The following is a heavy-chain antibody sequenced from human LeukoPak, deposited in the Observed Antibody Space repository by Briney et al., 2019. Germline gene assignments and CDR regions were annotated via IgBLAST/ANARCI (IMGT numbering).Heavy chain of an antibody. CDR1: GGSVSSGSYY. CDR2: IYYSGST. Sequence: SETLSLTCTVSGGSVSSGSYYWSWIRQPPGKGLEWIGCIYYSGSTNYNPSLKSRVTISVDTSKNQFSLKLSSVTAADTAVYYCARDRYSGSYYSNYYYYYGMDVWGQGTTVTVSS. V-gene: IGHV4-61*01. D-gene: IGHD1-26*01. J-gene: IGHJ6*02. CDR3: ARDRYSGSYYSNYYYYYGMDV.